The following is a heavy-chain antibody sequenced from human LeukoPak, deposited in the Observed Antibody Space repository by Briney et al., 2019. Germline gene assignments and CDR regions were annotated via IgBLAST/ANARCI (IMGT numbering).Heavy chain of an antibody. CDR2: ISYDGSNK. V-gene: IGHV3-30*04. CDR1: GFTFSSYA. D-gene: IGHD3-3*01. CDR3: ARDPFDFWSGYYSYYFDY. J-gene: IGHJ4*02. Sequence: GRSLRLSCAASGFTFSSYAMHWVRQAPGKGLEWVAVISYDGSNKYYADSVKGRFTISRDNSKNTLHLQMNSLRAEDTAVYYCARDPFDFWSGYYSYYFDYWGQGTLVTVSS.